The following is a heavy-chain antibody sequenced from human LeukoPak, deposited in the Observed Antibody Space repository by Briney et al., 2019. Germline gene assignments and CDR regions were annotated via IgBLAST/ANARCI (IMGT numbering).Heavy chain of an antibody. Sequence: GGCVSLVWAASGLLFSSPATSCVSHAPGKWRECVSAISGSGGSTYYADSVKGRFTISRDNSKNTLYLQMNSLRAEDTAVYYCAKVMEGYDLGTGFDYWGQGTLVTVSS. D-gene: IGHD5-12*01. J-gene: IGHJ4*02. CDR3: AKVMEGYDLGTGFDY. V-gene: IGHV3-23*01. CDR1: GLLFSSPA. CDR2: ISGSGGST.